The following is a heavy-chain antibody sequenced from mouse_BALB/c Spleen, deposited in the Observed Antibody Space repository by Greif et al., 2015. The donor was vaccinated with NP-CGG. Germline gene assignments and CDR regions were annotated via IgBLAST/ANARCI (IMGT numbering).Heavy chain of an antibody. J-gene: IGHJ4*01. CDR3: ARVRYGYAMDY. D-gene: IGHD2-12*01. Sequence: EVKLVESGAELVKPGASVKLSCTASGFNIKDTYMHWVKQRPEQGLEWIGRIDPANGNTKYDPKFQGKATITADTSSNTAYLQLSSLTSEDTAVYYCARVRYGYAMDYWGQGTSVTVSS. CDR1: GFNIKDTY. CDR2: IDPANGNT. V-gene: IGHV14-3*02.